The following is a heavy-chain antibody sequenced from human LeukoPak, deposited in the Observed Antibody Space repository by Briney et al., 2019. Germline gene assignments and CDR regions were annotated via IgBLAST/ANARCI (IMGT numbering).Heavy chain of an antibody. D-gene: IGHD2-21*01. V-gene: IGHV7-4-1*02. CDR2: INTDSGNP. Sequence: ASVKVSCKASGYTFSSYTINWVRQAPGQGLEWMGWINTDSGNPTYARDLTGRFVFSLDTSVSAAYLQISSLKTEDTAVYYCARGRHSSEYWGQGTLVTVSS. CDR3: ARGRHSSEY. J-gene: IGHJ4*02. CDR1: GYTFSSYT.